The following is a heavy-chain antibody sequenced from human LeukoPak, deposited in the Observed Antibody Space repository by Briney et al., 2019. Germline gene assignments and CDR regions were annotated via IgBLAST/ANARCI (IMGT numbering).Heavy chain of an antibody. CDR3: ARAYCGGDCYYLLDY. D-gene: IGHD2-21*02. V-gene: IGHV3-33*01. CDR2: IWYDGSNK. CDR1: GFTFSSYG. Sequence: PGGSLRLSCAASGFTFSSYGMHWVRQAPGKGLEWVAVIWYDGSNKYYADSVKGRFTISRDNSKNTLYLQMNSLRAEDTAVYYCARAYCGGDCYYLLDYWGQGTLVTVSS. J-gene: IGHJ4*02.